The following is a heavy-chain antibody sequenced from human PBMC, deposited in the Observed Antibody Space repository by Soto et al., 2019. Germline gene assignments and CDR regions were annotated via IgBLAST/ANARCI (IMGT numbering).Heavy chain of an antibody. CDR1: GYTFTAYY. J-gene: IGHJ3*02. Sequence: VASVKVSCKASGYTFTAYYIHWLRQAPGQGLEWMGWVNPHSGATVFAQKFLGSVTLTTDTSINTAYMELTSLTSDDTALYYCARPPNPWEPYAFHIWGHGXLLTV. CDR2: VNPHSGAT. D-gene: IGHD1-26*01. CDR3: ARPPNPWEPYAFHI. V-gene: IGHV1-2*04.